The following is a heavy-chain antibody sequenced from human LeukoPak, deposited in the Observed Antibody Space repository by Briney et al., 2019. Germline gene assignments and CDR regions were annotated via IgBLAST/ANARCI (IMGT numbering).Heavy chain of an antibody. CDR1: GGSISSSSYF. V-gene: IGHV4-39*01. J-gene: IGHJ5*02. Sequence: PSDTLSLTCTLSGGSISSSSYFWGWIRQPPAKGLEWSGSISYSGSTDYNPSLKSRVTISVDTSKNQFSLKLSSVTAADTAVYYCARHSLYSSWFDPWGQGTLVSVSS. D-gene: IGHD4-11*01. CDR3: ARHSLYSSWFDP. CDR2: ISYSGST.